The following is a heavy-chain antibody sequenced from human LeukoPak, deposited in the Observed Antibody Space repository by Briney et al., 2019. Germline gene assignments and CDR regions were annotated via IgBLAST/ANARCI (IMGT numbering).Heavy chain of an antibody. CDR3: ATDYGGNWAY. D-gene: IGHD4-23*01. CDR1: GYTFTDYY. V-gene: IGHV1-69-2*01. J-gene: IGHJ4*02. CDR2: VDPEDGET. Sequence: ASVKVPCKVSGYTFTDYYMHWVQQAPGKGLEWMGLVDPEDGETIYAEKFQGRVTITADTSTDTAYMELSSLRSEDTAVYYCATDYGGNWAYWGQGTLVTVSS.